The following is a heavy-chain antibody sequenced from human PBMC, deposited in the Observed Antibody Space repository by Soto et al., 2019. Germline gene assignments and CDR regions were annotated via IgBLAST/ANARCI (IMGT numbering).Heavy chain of an antibody. CDR1: GFTFSSYA. CDR3: ARGPGPHSSSWYRWFDT. D-gene: IGHD6-13*01. J-gene: IGHJ5*02. V-gene: IGHV3-30-3*01. CDR2: ISYDGSNK. Sequence: GGSLRLSCAASGFTFSSYAMHWVRQAPGKGLEWVAVISYDGSNKYYPDSVKGRFTISRDNSKSTLYRQRNSLRAEDTAVYYCARGPGPHSSSWYRWFDTWGQGTLVTVSS.